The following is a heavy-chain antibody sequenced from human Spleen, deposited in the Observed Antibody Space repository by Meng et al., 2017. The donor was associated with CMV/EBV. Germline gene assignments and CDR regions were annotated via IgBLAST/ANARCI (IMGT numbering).Heavy chain of an antibody. J-gene: IGHJ2*01. CDR2: IYYSGST. D-gene: IGHD1-14*01. CDR3: ARAVSGFRNWYFDL. Sequence: GSLRLSCTVSGGSISSYYWSWIRQPPGKGLEWIGYIYYSGSTNYNPSLKSRVTISVDTSKNQFSLKLSSVTAADTAVYYCARAVSGFRNWYFDLWGRGTLVTVSS. V-gene: IGHV4-59*01. CDR1: GGSISSYY.